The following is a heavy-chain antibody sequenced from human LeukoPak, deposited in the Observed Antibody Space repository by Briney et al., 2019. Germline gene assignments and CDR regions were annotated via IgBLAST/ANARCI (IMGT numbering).Heavy chain of an antibody. CDR2: INHSGST. CDR3: ARVLELRRAKGYFQH. Sequence: PSETLSLTCAVYGGSSSGYYWSWIRQPPGKGLEWIGEINHSGSTNYNPSLKSRVTISVDTSKNQFSLKLSSVTAADTAVYYCARVLELRRAKGYFQHWGQGTLVTVSS. V-gene: IGHV4-34*01. CDR1: GGSSSGYY. D-gene: IGHD1-7*01. J-gene: IGHJ1*01.